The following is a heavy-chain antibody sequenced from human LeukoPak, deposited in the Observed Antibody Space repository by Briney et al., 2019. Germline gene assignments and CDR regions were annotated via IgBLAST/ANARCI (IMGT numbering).Heavy chain of an antibody. Sequence: SETLSLTCNVSGGSITKYRYYWSWIRQPPGKGLEWIGYIYYSGSTNYNPSLKSRVTISIDTSKNQFSLKLSSVTAADTAVYYCAREIVVVPAARGSAFDIWGQGTMVTVSS. D-gene: IGHD2-2*01. CDR1: GGSITKYRYY. CDR2: IYYSGST. J-gene: IGHJ3*02. V-gene: IGHV4-59*12. CDR3: AREIVVVPAARGSAFDI.